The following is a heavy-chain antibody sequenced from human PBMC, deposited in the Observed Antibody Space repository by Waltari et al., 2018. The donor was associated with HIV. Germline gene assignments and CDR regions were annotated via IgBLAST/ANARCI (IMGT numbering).Heavy chain of an antibody. CDR2: IKHSGIT. V-gene: IGHV4-34*01. J-gene: IGHJ6*02. D-gene: IGHD2-21*02. CDR1: GGSFSGYY. CDR3: ARFPRGVTGSYYYGMDV. Sequence: QVQLQQWGAGLLKPSETLSLTCAVYGGSFSGYYWSWIRQPPGKGLEWIGEIKHSGITNYDPSLKGRVTISVDTSKNQFSLKLSSVTAADTAVYYCARFPRGVTGSYYYGMDVWGQGTTVTVSS.